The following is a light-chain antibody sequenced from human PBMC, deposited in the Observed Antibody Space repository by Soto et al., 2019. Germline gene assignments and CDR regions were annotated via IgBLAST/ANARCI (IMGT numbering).Light chain of an antibody. Sequence: EIVLTQSPGTLSLSPGERATLSCRASQSVSSSYLAWYQQKPGQAPRLLIYGASSRATGIPDRFSGCGSGTDFTLTISRLEPEEFAVYYCQQYGSSQFTFGTGTKVDIK. CDR2: GAS. CDR3: QQYGSSQFT. V-gene: IGKV3-20*01. J-gene: IGKJ3*01. CDR1: QSVSSSY.